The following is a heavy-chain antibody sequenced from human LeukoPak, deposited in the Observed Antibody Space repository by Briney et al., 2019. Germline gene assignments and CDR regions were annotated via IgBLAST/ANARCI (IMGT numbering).Heavy chain of an antibody. V-gene: IGHV1-46*01. CDR3: ARETSRYYYDSSGYSEVRTIDY. D-gene: IGHD3-22*01. Sequence: ASVKVSCKAFGYTFTSNYMHWVRQAPGQGPEWMGVISPSGGSTTYAQKFQGRVTLTRDMSTSTDYLELSSLRSEDTAVYYCARETSRYYYDSSGYSEVRTIDYWGQGTLVTVSS. CDR2: ISPSGGST. J-gene: IGHJ4*02. CDR1: GYTFTSNY.